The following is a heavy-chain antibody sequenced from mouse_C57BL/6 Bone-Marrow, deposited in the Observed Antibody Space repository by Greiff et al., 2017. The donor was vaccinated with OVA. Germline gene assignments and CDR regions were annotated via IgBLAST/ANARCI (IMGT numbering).Heavy chain of an antibody. CDR2: IDPANGDT. Sequence: QVQLQQSGAELVRPGASVKLSCTASGYTFTGYWMHWVKQRPGQGLEWIGRIDPANGDTKYDQKFKGKATLTVDTSSSTAYMQLSSLTSEDTAVYDCTILLCYIDWWGRGPSNTVS. D-gene: IGHD2-3*01. J-gene: IGHJ2*03. CDR3: TILLCYIDW. V-gene: IGHV1-74*01. CDR1: GYTFTGYW.